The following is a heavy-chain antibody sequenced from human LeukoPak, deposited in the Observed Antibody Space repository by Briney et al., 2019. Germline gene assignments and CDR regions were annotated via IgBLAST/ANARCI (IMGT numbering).Heavy chain of an antibody. CDR2: IYYSKNT. Sequence: PSETLSLTCTVSGGPTSSRSAHWAWIRQPPGKGLDWIWSIYYSKNTYYNPSLKSRATISADTYKNQVSLTLGSVSATDTAIYYCVSPRGFSYGYFDYWGQGTLVTVSS. CDR3: VSPRGFSYGYFDY. V-gene: IGHV4-39*01. D-gene: IGHD5-18*01. CDR1: GGPTSSRSAH. J-gene: IGHJ4*02.